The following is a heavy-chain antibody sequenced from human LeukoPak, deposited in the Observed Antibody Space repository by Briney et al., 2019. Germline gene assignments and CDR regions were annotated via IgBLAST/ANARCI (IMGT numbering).Heavy chain of an antibody. CDR1: GYTFNGYY. CDR3: ARDRRGYSGYDMN. CDR2: INPNSGGA. J-gene: IGHJ1*01. V-gene: IGHV1-2*06. Sequence: GASVKVSCKASGYTFNGYYMHWVRQAPGHGLEWMGRINPNSGGADSAQKFQGRVTLTIDTSINTAYMELSSLRSDDTAAYYCARDRRGYSGYDMNWGQGTLVTVSS. D-gene: IGHD5-12*01.